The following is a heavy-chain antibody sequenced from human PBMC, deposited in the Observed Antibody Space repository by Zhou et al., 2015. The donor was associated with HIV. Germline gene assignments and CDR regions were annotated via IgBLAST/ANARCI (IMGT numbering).Heavy chain of an antibody. CDR3: AGNYGSGSKNPYYFDY. Sequence: QVQLVQSGAEVKKPGSSVKVSCKASGGTFSNYAISWVRQAPGQGLEWMGGIIPIFGTANYAQKFQGRVTITADESTSTAYMELSSLRSEDTAVYYCAGNYGSGSKNPYYFDYWGQGTLVTVSS. J-gene: IGHJ4*02. V-gene: IGHV1-69*01. CDR2: IIPIFGTA. CDR1: GGTFSNYA. D-gene: IGHD3-10*01.